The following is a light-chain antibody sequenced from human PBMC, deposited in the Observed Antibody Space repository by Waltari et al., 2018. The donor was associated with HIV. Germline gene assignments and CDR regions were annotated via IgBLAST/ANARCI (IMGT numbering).Light chain of an antibody. CDR2: GAS. Sequence: EIVMTQSTVTLSVSPGERATLSCRASQSVSNNLAWYQQEPGQAPRLLIYGASTRATGIPARFSGSGSGTEFTLTISSLQSEDFAVYYCQQYNKWPPFTFGPGTKVDIK. CDR1: QSVSNN. CDR3: QQYNKWPPFT. V-gene: IGKV3-15*01. J-gene: IGKJ3*01.